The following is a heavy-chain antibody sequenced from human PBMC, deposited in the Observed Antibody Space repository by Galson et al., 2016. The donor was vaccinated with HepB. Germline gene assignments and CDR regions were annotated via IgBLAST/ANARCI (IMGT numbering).Heavy chain of an antibody. CDR2: VYSSGST. CDR1: GGSISNYY. V-gene: IGHV4-59*01. Sequence: ETLSLTCTVSGGSISNYYWSWIRQPPGKGLEWIGYVYSSGSTNYNPSLKSRVTISIDTSKNQFSLKLSSVTAADTAVYYCARASSGSDYWGQGTLVTVSS. CDR3: ARASSGSDY. D-gene: IGHD5-12*01. J-gene: IGHJ4*02.